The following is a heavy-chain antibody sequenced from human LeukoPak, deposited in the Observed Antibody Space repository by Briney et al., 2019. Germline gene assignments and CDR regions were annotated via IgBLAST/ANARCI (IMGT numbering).Heavy chain of an antibody. CDR1: GFTFTTYD. CDR2: ISRSSNYI. V-gene: IGHV3-21*01. CDR3: ARDQTPYY. Sequence: GGSLRLSCSASGFTFTTYDMTWVRQAPGEGLEWVSTISRSSNYIYYADSVKGRFTISRDNAKNSLYLQMNSLRAEDTAVYYCARDQTPYYWGQGTLVTVSS. J-gene: IGHJ4*02.